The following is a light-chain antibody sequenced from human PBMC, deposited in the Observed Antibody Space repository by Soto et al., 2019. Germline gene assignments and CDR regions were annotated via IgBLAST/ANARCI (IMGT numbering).Light chain of an antibody. Sequence: DIQMTQSPSTLSASVGDRVTITCRASQTINSWLAWYQQKPGKAPTLLIYKASTLRSGVPSRFSGSGSGTEFSLTISSLQPDDFATYYCQQYNSYPYTFGQGTKVEIK. CDR2: KAS. V-gene: IGKV1-5*03. CDR3: QQYNSYPYT. J-gene: IGKJ2*01. CDR1: QTINSW.